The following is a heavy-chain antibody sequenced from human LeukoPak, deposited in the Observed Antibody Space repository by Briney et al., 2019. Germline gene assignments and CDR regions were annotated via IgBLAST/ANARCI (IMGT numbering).Heavy chain of an antibody. Sequence: SETLSLTSTVSGGSISSYYCSWIRQPPGKGLEWIGYIYYSGSTNYNPSLKSRVTISVDTSKNQFSLKLSSVTAADTAVYYCARERRGEKLVLGFDPWGQGTLVTVSS. V-gene: IGHV4-59*01. CDR2: IYYSGST. J-gene: IGHJ5*02. D-gene: IGHD6-6*01. CDR1: GGSISSYY. CDR3: ARERRGEKLVLGFDP.